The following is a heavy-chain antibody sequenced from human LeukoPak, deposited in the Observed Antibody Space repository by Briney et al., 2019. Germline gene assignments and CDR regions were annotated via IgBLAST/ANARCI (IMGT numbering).Heavy chain of an antibody. CDR2: IYYSGST. CDR3: ARDRRRIVGATLDY. D-gene: IGHD1-26*01. Sequence: SETLSLTCTVSGGSVSSGSYYWSWIRQPPGKGLEWIGYIYYSGSTNYNPSLKSRVTISVDTSKNQFSLKLSSVTAEDTAVYYCARDRRRIVGATLDYWGQGTLVTVSS. V-gene: IGHV4-61*01. CDR1: GGSVSSGSYY. J-gene: IGHJ4*02.